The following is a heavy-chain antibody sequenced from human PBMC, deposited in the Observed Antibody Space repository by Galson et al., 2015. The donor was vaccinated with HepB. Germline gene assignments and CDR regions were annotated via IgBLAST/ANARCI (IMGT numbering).Heavy chain of an antibody. Sequence: LSLTCAVYGGSFSSSSWSWIRQPPGKGLEWIGEGTHNGSTNYNPSLRSRVIMTLDTSKNQFSLRLTSVSAADTAVYFCARGPRWPAPQYSALDVWGQGTTVIVSS. J-gene: IGHJ6*01. CDR1: GGSFSSSS. CDR3: ARGPRWPAPQYSALDV. D-gene: IGHD2-21*01. CDR2: GTHNGST. V-gene: IGHV4-34*01.